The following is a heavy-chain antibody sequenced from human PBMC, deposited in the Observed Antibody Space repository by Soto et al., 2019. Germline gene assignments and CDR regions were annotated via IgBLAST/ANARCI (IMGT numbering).Heavy chain of an antibody. D-gene: IGHD2-15*01. CDR1: GGTFSSYA. V-gene: IGHV1-69*12. Sequence: QVQLVQSGAEVKKPGSSVKVSCKASGGTFSSYAISWVRQAPGQGLEWMGGIIPIFGTANYAQKFQGRVTITADESTSTAYMELRSLRSEDTAVYYCARASVVVAATQTYYYGMDVWGQGTTVTVSS. J-gene: IGHJ6*02. CDR2: IIPIFGTA. CDR3: ARASVVVAATQTYYYGMDV.